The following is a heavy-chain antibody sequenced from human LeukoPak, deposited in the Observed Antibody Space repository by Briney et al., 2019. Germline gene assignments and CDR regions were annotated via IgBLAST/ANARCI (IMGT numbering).Heavy chain of an antibody. CDR2: IYYSGTT. CDR3: ARRYYDSSGYYHDFDY. CDR1: GGSISISSYY. D-gene: IGHD3-22*01. J-gene: IGHJ4*02. Sequence: PSETLSLTCSVSGGSISISSYYWGWIRQPPGKGLEWIGSIYYSGTTHYNPSLKSRVTISVDTSKNQFSLKLSSVTAADTAVYYCARRYYDSSGYYHDFDYWGQGTLVTVSS. V-gene: IGHV4-39*01.